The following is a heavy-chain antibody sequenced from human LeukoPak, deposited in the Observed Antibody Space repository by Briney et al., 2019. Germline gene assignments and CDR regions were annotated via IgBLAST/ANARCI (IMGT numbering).Heavy chain of an antibody. CDR2: IRDDGRKK. Sequence: PGGSLRLSCAASGFTFSSHGMHWVRQAPGKGLEWVAFIRDDGRKKYYADSVKGRFTISRDNSKNTLYLQMNSLRAEDTAVYYCAKDLLLFYFDYWGQGTLVTVSS. CDR3: AKDLLLFYFDY. V-gene: IGHV3-30*02. CDR1: GFTFSSHG. J-gene: IGHJ4*02. D-gene: IGHD3-10*01.